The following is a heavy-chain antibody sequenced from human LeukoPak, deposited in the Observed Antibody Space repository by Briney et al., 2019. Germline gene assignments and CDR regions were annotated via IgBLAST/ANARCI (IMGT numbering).Heavy chain of an antibody. J-gene: IGHJ4*02. V-gene: IGHV3-30*03. D-gene: IGHD3-16*02. CDR1: GFTFSNYG. CDR3: ARDEGAFGGIIVPRD. CDR2: ILYDGSNN. Sequence: PGGSLRLSCPASGFTFSNYGMHWVRQAPGKGLEWVAVILYDGSNNYYADSVKGRFTISRGDSNNTLYLQMHSLRAEDTAVYFCARDEGAFGGIIVPRDWGQGTLVTVSS.